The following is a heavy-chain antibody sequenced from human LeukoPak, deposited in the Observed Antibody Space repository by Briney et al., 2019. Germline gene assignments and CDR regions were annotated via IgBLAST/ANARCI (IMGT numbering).Heavy chain of an antibody. D-gene: IGHD3-22*01. CDR3: ARARHYSIGSRWFDR. Sequence: GASVKVSCKASGYTFTNYHMHWVRQAPGQGLEWMGIIKPSGGSTTYAQKFQGRVTMTWDTSTSTVYMELSSLRSEDTAFYYCARARHYSIGSRWFDRWGQGTLVTVSS. J-gene: IGHJ5*02. CDR2: IKPSGGST. V-gene: IGHV1-46*01. CDR1: GYTFTNYH.